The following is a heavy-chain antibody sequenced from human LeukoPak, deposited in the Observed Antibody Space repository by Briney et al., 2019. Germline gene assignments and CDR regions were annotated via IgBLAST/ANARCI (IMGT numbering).Heavy chain of an antibody. V-gene: IGHV3-30*03. CDR3: ARDSFDYGDYNGMDV. J-gene: IGHJ6*02. CDR1: GFTFSSYG. D-gene: IGHD4-17*01. CDR2: ISYDGSNK. Sequence: PGGSLRLSCAASGFTFSSYGMHWVRQAPGKGLEWVAVISYDGSNKYYADSVKGRFTISRDNSKNTLYLQMNSLRAEDTAVYYCARDSFDYGDYNGMDVWGQGTTVTVSS.